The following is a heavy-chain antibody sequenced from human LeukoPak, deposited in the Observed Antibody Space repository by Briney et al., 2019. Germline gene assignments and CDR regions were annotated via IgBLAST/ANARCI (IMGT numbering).Heavy chain of an antibody. V-gene: IGHV3-48*04. CDR3: ARDSNCGGDCYPLDY. CDR2: ISSSGSTI. D-gene: IGHD2-21*02. CDR1: GFTFSSYV. Sequence: GGSLRLSCAASGFTFSSYVMSWVRRAPGKGLEWVSYISSSGSTIYYADSVKGRFTISRDNAKNSLYLQMNSLRAEDTAVYCCARDSNCGGDCYPLDYWGQGTLVTVSS. J-gene: IGHJ4*02.